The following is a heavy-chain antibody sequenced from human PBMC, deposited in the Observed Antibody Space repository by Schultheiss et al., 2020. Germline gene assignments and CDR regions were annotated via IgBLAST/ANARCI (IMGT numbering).Heavy chain of an antibody. CDR1: GFTFSSYG. V-gene: IGHV3-33*01. D-gene: IGHD4-23*01. Sequence: GRSLRLSCAASGFTFSSYGMHWVRQAPGKGLEWVAVIWYDGSNKYYADSVKGRFTISRDNSKNTLYLQMNSLRAEDTAVYYCAREGPVDSAWFLPVVTPGVFDYWGQGTLVTVSS. CDR2: IWYDGSNK. CDR3: AREGPVDSAWFLPVVTPGVFDY. J-gene: IGHJ4*02.